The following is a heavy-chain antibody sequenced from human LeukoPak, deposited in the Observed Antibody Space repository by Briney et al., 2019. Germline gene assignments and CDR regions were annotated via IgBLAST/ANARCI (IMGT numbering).Heavy chain of an antibody. CDR3: AGGYYGRYYYYYMDV. CDR1: GGSFSGYY. J-gene: IGHJ6*03. V-gene: IGHV4-34*01. Sequence: SETLSLTCAVYGGSFSGYYWSWIRQPPGKGLEWIGEINHSGSTNYNPSLKSRVTISVDTSKNQFSLKLSSVTAADTAVYYCAGGYYGRYYYYYMDVWGKGTTVTVAS. D-gene: IGHD4-17*01. CDR2: INHSGST.